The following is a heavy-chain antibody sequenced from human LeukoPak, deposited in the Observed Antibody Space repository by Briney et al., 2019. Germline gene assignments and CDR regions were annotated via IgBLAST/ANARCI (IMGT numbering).Heavy chain of an antibody. CDR3: PRQSYASGWNPFDY. V-gene: IGHV3-23*01. J-gene: IGHJ4*02. Sequence: GGSLRLSCAASGFTFSSFAMSWVRQAPGKGLKWVSTISGGGITTYYADSAKGRFTISRDNSKNTLYLQMNNLTAEDTAVYYCPRQSYASGWNPFDYWGQGILVTVSS. CDR2: ISGGGITT. D-gene: IGHD6-19*01. CDR1: GFTFSSFA.